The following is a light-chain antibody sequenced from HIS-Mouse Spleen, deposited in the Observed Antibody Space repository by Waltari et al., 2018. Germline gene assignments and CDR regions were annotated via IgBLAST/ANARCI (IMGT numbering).Light chain of an antibody. CDR1: ALPKKY. V-gene: IGLV3-10*01. J-gene: IGLJ2*01. Sequence: SYELTQPPSVSVSPGQTARITCSGDALPKKYAYWYQQKSGQATVRVIYEDSKRPSVVPGRFSGSSSGTMSTLTISGAQVENEADYYCYSTDSSGNHRVFGGGTKLTVL. CDR3: YSTDSSGNHRV. CDR2: EDS.